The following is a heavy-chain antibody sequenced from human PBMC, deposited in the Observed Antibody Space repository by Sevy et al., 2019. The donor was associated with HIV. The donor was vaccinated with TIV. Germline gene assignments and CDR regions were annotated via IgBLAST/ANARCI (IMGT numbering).Heavy chain of an antibody. V-gene: IGHV3-48*01. CDR1: GFIFSSYS. CDR3: ARGLGALPGYYYAMDV. D-gene: IGHD6-6*01. Sequence: GGSLRLSCAAFGFIFSSYSMNWVRQAPGKGLEWISYISDSSSPRYYADSVKGRFTISRDNAKNSLYLQMNSLTAEDTAVYYCARGLGALPGYYYAMDVWGQGTTVTVSS. CDR2: ISDSSSPR. J-gene: IGHJ6*02.